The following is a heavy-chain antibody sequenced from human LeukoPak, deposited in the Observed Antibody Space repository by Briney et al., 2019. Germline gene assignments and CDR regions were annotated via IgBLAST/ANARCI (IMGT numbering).Heavy chain of an antibody. CDR1: GGTFSSYA. J-gene: IGHJ5*02. V-gene: IGHV1-69*13. CDR3: ARESYGDYVGYGWFDP. Sequence: SVKVSCKASGGTFSSYAISWVRQAPGQGLEWMGGIIPIFGTANYAQKFQGRVTITADESTSTAYMELSSLRSEDTAVYYCARESYGDYVGYGWFDPWGQGTLVTVSS. CDR2: IIPIFGTA. D-gene: IGHD4-17*01.